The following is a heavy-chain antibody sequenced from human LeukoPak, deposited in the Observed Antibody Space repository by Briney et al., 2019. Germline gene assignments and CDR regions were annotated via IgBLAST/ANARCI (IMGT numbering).Heavy chain of an antibody. D-gene: IGHD3-10*01. CDR3: ARYRADAFDI. J-gene: IGHJ3*02. CDR1: GFTSSTYW. Sequence: GGSLRLSCAASGFTSSTYWMHWVRQAPGKGLVWVSRINSDGSSTTYADSVKGRFTISRDNAKNTLYLQMNSLRAEDTAVYYCARYRADAFDIWGQGTMVTVSS. CDR2: INSDGSST. V-gene: IGHV3-74*01.